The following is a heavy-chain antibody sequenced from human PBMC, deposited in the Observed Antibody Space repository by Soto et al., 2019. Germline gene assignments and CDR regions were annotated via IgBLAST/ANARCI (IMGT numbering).Heavy chain of an antibody. CDR3: AIPSMVRGVIGRY. J-gene: IGHJ4*02. CDR2: ISSSSSTI. V-gene: IGHV3-48*01. CDR1: GSTFSSYS. Sequence: LRLSCAASGSTFSSYSMNWVRQAPGKGLEWVSYISSSSSTIYYADSVKGRFTISRDNAKNSLYLQMNSLRAEDTAVYYCAIPSMVRGVIGRYWGQGTLVTVSS. D-gene: IGHD3-10*01.